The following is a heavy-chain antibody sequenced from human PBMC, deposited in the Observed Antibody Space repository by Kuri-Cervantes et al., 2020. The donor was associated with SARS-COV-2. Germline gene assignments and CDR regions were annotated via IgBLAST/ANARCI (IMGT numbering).Heavy chain of an antibody. J-gene: IGHJ4*02. Sequence: GGSLRLSCAASGFTFDDYGMSWVRQAPGKGLEWVSRINSDGSSTSYADSVKGRFTISRDNAKNTLYLQMNSLRAEDTAVYYCARDRVGLDYWGQGTLVTVSS. D-gene: IGHD1-26*01. CDR2: INSDGSST. CDR1: GFTFDDYG. V-gene: IGHV3-74*01. CDR3: ARDRVGLDY.